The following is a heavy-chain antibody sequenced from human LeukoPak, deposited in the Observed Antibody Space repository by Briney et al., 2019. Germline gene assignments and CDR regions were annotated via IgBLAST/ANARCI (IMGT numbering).Heavy chain of an antibody. V-gene: IGHV4-34*01. Sequence: SETLSLTCAVYGGSFSGYYWSWIRQPPGKGLEWIGEINHSGSTNHNPSLKSRVTISVDTSKNQFSLKLSSVTAADTAVYYCARDGWNDVGMVLWFGYYFDYWGQGTLVTVSS. CDR2: INHSGST. CDR3: ARDGWNDVGMVLWFGYYFDY. D-gene: IGHD3-10*01. J-gene: IGHJ4*02. CDR1: GGSFSGYY.